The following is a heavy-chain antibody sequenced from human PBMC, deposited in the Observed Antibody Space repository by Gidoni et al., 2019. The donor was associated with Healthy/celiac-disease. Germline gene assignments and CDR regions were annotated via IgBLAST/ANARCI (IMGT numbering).Heavy chain of an antibody. CDR3: ASTRSSSWPVRSGVDY. CDR2: IDYSGST. J-gene: IGHJ4*02. D-gene: IGHD6-13*01. CDR1: GGSVSSGSYY. Sequence: QVQLQESGPGLVKPSETLSLTCTVSGGSVSSGSYYWGWIRQPPGKGLEWIGYIDYSGSTNYNPSLKSRVTISVDTSKNQFSLKLSSVTAADTAVYYCASTRSSSWPVRSGVDYWGQGTLVTVSS. V-gene: IGHV4-61*01.